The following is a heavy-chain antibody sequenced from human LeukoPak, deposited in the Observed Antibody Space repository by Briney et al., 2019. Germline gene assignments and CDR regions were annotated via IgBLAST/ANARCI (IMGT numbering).Heavy chain of an antibody. CDR3: ARDKRYCSGGSCYAFDI. Sequence: GGSLRLSCAASGFTVSSNYMSWVRQAPGKGLEWVSVIYSGGSTYYSDSVKGRFTISRDNSKTTVYVQMNRLRAEDSAVYYCARDKRYCSGGSCYAFDIWGQGTMVTVSS. CDR2: IYSGGST. J-gene: IGHJ3*02. D-gene: IGHD2-15*01. V-gene: IGHV3-53*01. CDR1: GFTVSSNY.